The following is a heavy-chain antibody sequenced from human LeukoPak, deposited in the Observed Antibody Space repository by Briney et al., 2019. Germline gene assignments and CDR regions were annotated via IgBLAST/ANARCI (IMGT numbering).Heavy chain of an antibody. CDR1: GYTFTTYW. D-gene: IGHD5-24*01. CDR2: VYGDDSDT. V-gene: IGHV5-51*01. Sequence: GESLKISCKASGYTFTTYWIGWVRQMPGKGLEWMGIVYGDDSDTRHSPSFQGQVTISADKSTTTAYLQWSSLKASDTAIYYCARRGIRDGYNYADYWGQGTLVTVSS. CDR3: ARRGIRDGYNYADY. J-gene: IGHJ4*02.